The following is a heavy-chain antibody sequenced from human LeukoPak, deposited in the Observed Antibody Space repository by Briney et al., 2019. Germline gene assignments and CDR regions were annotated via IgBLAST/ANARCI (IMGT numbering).Heavy chain of an antibody. V-gene: IGHV1-69*13. J-gene: IGHJ5*02. CDR3: ARDSEGVTGTTSWFDP. CDR1: GGTFGSYG. CDR2: IIPIFGTA. Sequence: SVKVSCKASGGTFGSYGINWVRQAPGQGLEWMGDIIPIFGTANYAQKFQGRVTIIADGSTTTVSMELSSLRSEDTAVYYCARDSEGVTGTTSWFDPWGQGTLVTVSS. D-gene: IGHD1-7*01.